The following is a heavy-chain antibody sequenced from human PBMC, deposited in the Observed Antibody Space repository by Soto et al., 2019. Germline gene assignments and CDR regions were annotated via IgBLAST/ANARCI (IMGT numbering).Heavy chain of an antibody. CDR3: ARDGQGYCSSTSCYRENWFDP. CDR2: IWYDGSNK. V-gene: IGHV3-33*01. J-gene: IGHJ5*02. CDR1: GFTFSSYG. Sequence: LRLSCAASGFTFSSYGMHWVRQAPGKGLEWVAVIWYDGSNKYYADSVKGRFTISRDNSKNTLYLQMNSLRAEDTAVYYCARDGQGYCSSTSCYRENWFDPWGQGTLVTVSS. D-gene: IGHD2-2*02.